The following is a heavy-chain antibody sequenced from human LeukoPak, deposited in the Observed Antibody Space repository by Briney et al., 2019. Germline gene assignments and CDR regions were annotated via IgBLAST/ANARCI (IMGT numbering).Heavy chain of an antibody. CDR3: ARDHNYDSSGYFLYY. V-gene: IGHV4-34*01. J-gene: IGHJ4*02. CDR1: GGSFSGYY. CDR2: INHSGNT. Sequence: SETLSLTCAVYGGSFSGYYWNWIRQPPGKGLEWIGEINHSGNTNYNPSLKSRVTTSVDTSKNQFSLRLSSVTAADTAVYYCARDHNYDSSGYFLYYWGQGTLVTVSS. D-gene: IGHD3-22*01.